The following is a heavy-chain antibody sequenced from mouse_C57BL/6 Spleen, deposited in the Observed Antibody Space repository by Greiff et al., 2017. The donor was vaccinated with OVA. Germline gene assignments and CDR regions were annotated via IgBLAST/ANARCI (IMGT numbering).Heavy chain of an antibody. Sequence: EVKLMESGPGMVKPSQSLSLTCTVTGYSITSGYDWHWIRHFPGNKLEWMGYISYSGSTNYNPSLKIRISITHDTSKNHFFLKLNSVTTEDTATYYCARESSNSPFDYWGQGTTLTVSS. V-gene: IGHV3-1*01. J-gene: IGHJ2*01. CDR3: ARESSNSPFDY. D-gene: IGHD2-5*01. CDR2: ISYSGST. CDR1: GYSITSGYD.